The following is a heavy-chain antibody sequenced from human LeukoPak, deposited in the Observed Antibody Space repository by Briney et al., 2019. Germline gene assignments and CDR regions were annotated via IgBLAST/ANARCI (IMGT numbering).Heavy chain of an antibody. D-gene: IGHD2-2*02. CDR3: ARVPGPYTTSRFDF. CDR1: GCTFSAHY. CDR2: IDPASGGT. V-gene: IGHV1-2*02. J-gene: IGHJ4*02. Sequence: ASVRVSCKTSGCTFSAHYLHWVRQAPGQRPEWVGRIDPASGGTHYAQKFQGRVTVTRDTSTTTVDMELSGLRSDDTAVYYCARVPGPYTTSRFDFWGQGTLVTVSS.